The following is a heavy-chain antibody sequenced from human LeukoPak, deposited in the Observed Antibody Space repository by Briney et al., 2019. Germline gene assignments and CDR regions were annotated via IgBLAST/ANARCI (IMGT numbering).Heavy chain of an antibody. V-gene: IGHV4-59*01. CDR2: IYYSGST. Sequence: PSETLSLTCTVSGGSISSYYWSWIRQPPGKGLEWIGYIYYSGSTNYNPSLKSRVTISVDTSKNQFSLKLSSVTAADTAVYYCARVRRWGNAFDIWGQGTMATVSS. CDR3: ARVRRWGNAFDI. J-gene: IGHJ3*02. CDR1: GGSISSYY. D-gene: IGHD4-23*01.